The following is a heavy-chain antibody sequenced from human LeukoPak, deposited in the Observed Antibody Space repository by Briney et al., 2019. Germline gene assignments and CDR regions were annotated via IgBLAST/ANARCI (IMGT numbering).Heavy chain of an antibody. J-gene: IGHJ4*02. CDR1: GFTFSSYA. Sequence: GGSLRLSCAASGFTFSSYAMSWVRQAPGKGLEWVSAISGSGGSTYYADSVKGRFTISRDNSKNTLYLQVNSLRAEDTAVYYCAKDRDDYDYFDYWGQGTLVTVSS. CDR3: AKDRDDYDYFDY. D-gene: IGHD4-17*01. V-gene: IGHV3-23*01. CDR2: ISGSGGST.